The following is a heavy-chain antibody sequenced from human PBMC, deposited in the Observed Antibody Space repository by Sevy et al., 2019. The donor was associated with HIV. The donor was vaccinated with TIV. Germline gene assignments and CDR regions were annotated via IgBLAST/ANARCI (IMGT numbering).Heavy chain of an antibody. V-gene: IGHV1-18*01. D-gene: IGHD1-1*01. Sequence: ASVKVSCKASGYTFTSYGISWVRQAPGQGLEWMGWISPYNGKTNYAQKLQGRVTMTTDTSTSTAYMVVCSLRSDDTAVYCCARGYNWNINFDYWGQGTLVTVSS. CDR1: GYTFTSYG. CDR2: ISPYNGKT. J-gene: IGHJ4*02. CDR3: ARGYNWNINFDY.